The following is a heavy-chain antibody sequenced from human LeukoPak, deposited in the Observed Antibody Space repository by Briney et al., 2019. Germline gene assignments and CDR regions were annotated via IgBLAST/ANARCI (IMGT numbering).Heavy chain of an antibody. CDR3: AKNGKYYDILTGYYLDDY. CDR1: GFTFSSYV. D-gene: IGHD3-9*01. V-gene: IGHV3-23*01. Sequence: PGGSLRLSCVASGFTFSSYVMSWVRQAPGKGLEWVSSISDNGGSTYYADSVKGRFTISRDNSKNTLYLQMNSLRAEDTAVYYCAKNGKYYDILTGYYLDDYWGQGALVTVSS. J-gene: IGHJ4*02. CDR2: ISDNGGST.